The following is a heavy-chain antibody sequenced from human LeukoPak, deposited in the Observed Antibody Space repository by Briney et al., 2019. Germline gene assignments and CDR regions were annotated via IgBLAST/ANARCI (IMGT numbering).Heavy chain of an antibody. J-gene: IGHJ5*02. CDR2: INTNTGNP. Sequence: ASVKVSCKASGYTFTSYAMNWVRQAPGQGLEWMGWINTNTGNPTYAQGFTGRFVFSLDTSVSTAYLQISSLKAEDTAVYYCARGDYDFWSGLPSSFDPWGQGTLVTVSS. CDR1: GYTFTSYA. V-gene: IGHV7-4-1*02. CDR3: ARGDYDFWSGLPSSFDP. D-gene: IGHD3-3*01.